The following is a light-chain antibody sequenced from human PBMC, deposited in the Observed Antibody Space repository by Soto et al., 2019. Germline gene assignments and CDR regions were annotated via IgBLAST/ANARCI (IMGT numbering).Light chain of an antibody. Sequence: QSVLTQPPSVSGAPGQRVTISCTGSSSNIGAGYDVHWYQHLPGTAPKLLIYLNINRPSGVPDRFSGSTSGTSASLSITGLQAEDEADYSCQSYDTSLSGYDFGTGTKVTVL. V-gene: IGLV1-40*01. CDR1: SSNIGAGYD. CDR3: QSYDTSLSGYD. CDR2: LNI. J-gene: IGLJ1*01.